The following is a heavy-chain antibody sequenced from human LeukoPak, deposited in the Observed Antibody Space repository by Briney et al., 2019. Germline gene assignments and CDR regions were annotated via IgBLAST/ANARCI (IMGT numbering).Heavy chain of an antibody. D-gene: IGHD6-13*01. CDR3: ARKGARQLVPRWFDP. J-gene: IGHJ5*02. V-gene: IGHV4-34*01. CDR2: INHSGST. CDR1: GGSFSGYS. Sequence: PSETLSLTCAVYGGSFSGYSWSWIRKPPGKGLEWIGEINHSGSTNYNPSPKSRVTISVDTSKNQFSLKLSSVTAADTAVYYCARKGARQLVPRWFDPWGQGTLVTVSS.